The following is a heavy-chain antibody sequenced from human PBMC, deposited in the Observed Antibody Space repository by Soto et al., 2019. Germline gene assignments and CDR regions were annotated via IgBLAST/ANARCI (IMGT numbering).Heavy chain of an antibody. CDR2: IYHSGST. V-gene: IGHV4-4*03. D-gene: IGHD2-15*01. CDR1: GGSISRSNW. Sequence: PPETLSLTCAVSGGSISRSNWWSWVRQPPGKGLEWIGEIYHSGSTNYNPSLKSRVTISVDKSKNQFSLKLSSVTAADTAVYYCARADCSGGSCYSKNWGQGTLVTVS. CDR3: ARADCSGGSCYSKN. J-gene: IGHJ4*02.